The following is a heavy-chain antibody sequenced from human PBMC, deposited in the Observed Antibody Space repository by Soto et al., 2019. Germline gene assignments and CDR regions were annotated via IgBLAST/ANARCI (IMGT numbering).Heavy chain of an antibody. J-gene: IGHJ4*02. Sequence: QVQLVQSGAEVKKPGASVKVSCKASGYTFTSYGISWVRQAPGQGLEWMGWISAYNGNTNYAQKLKGRVTMTTDTSTXXXXXXXXXXRXXXXXXXYCARDAQGVFLHYWGQGTLVTV. CDR3: ARDAQGVFLHY. D-gene: IGHD3-16*01. CDR1: GYTFTSYG. CDR2: ISAYNGNT. V-gene: IGHV1-18*01.